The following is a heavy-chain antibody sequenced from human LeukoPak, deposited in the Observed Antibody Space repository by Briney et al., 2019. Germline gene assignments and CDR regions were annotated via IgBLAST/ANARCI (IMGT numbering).Heavy chain of an antibody. CDR3: ASVMGSFDP. D-gene: IGHD2-21*01. J-gene: IGHJ5*02. V-gene: IGHV3-11*06. CDR2: ISHTIPYT. CDR1: GFTFSDYY. Sequence: SGGPLRLPCAASGFTFSDYYMSGIRQTPGKGLELVSYISHTIPYTNYADSVKGRFTISRDNTKNSVYLQMNSLRARDRAIYYCASVMGSFDPGGQGT.